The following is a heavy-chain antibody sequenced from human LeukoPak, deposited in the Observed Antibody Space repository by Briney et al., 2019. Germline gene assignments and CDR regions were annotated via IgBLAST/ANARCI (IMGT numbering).Heavy chain of an antibody. CDR3: ARAADYYGSGSYGMDV. CDR2: ISAYNGNT. CDR1: GYTFTSYG. D-gene: IGHD3-10*01. Sequence: ASVKVSCKASGYTFTSYGISWVRQAPGQGLEWMGWISAYNGNTNYAQKLQGRVTMTTDTSTSTAYMELRSLRSDDTAVYYCARAADYYGSGSYGMDVWGQGTTVTVSS. V-gene: IGHV1-18*01. J-gene: IGHJ6*02.